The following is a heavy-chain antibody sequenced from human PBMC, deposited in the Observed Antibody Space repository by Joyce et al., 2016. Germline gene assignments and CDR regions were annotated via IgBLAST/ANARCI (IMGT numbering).Heavy chain of an antibody. CDR2: IYLGGST. CDR3: ARNGAYSQDS. Sequence: QVQLQESGPGLVKPSGTLSLTCADSGGSISSAHWWSWVRQPPGKGLEWIGEIYLGGSTTYNPSLKSRVTISVDKSKNQLSLKMNSVTAADTAVYYCARNGAYSQDSWGQGTLVTVSS. V-gene: IGHV4-4*02. CDR1: GGSISSAHW. D-gene: IGHD5-12*01. J-gene: IGHJ5*01.